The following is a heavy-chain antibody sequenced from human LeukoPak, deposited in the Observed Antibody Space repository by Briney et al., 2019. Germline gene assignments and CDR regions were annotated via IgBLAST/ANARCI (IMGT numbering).Heavy chain of an antibody. V-gene: IGHV3-23*01. J-gene: IGHJ6*03. CDR1: GFTFSTFA. CDR2: IFPSGGEI. D-gene: IGHD2-15*01. Sequence: GGSLRLSCAASGFTFSTFAMIWVRQPPGKGLEWVSSIFPSGGEIHYADSVRGRFTISRDNSNNTLYLQMNSLRAEDTAIYYCAKNGDRGAYCSGGSCYPYYYYYMDVWGKGTTVTISS. CDR3: AKNGDRGAYCSGGSCYPYYYYYMDV.